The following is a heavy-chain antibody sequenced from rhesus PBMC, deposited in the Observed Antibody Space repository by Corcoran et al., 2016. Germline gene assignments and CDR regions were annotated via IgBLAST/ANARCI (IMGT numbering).Heavy chain of an antibody. Sequence: QLQLQESGPGLVKPSETLSVTRAVSARFISSSYRSWYRQAPGKGLEWIGIISGSGSSTNFHPSLKSRVTLAVDTSKNQLSQKLSSVTAADTAVYYCARVPGYSSGWYFDYWGQGVLVTVSS. CDR3: ARVPGYSSGWYFDY. D-gene: IGHD6-31*01. V-gene: IGHV4-169*01. CDR1: ARFISSSY. J-gene: IGHJ4*01. CDR2: ISGSGSST.